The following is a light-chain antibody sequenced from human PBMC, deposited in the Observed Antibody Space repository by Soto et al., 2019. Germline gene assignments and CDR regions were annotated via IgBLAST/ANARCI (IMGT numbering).Light chain of an antibody. CDR2: DVS. CDR1: QSVSSNY. Sequence: DIVLTQSPGTLSLSPGERATLSCRSSQSVSSNYLAWYQRKPDQAPRLVIYDVSGRATGIPDRFSGSGSGADFPLNISRLEPEDSAVYYCQQYGISPTFGQGTKVEIK. J-gene: IGKJ1*01. V-gene: IGKV3-20*01. CDR3: QQYGISPT.